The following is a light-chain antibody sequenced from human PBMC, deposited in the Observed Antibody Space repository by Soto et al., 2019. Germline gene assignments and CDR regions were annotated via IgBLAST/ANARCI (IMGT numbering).Light chain of an antibody. J-gene: IGKJ2*01. Sequence: DIQFTQSPSFLSASVGDRVTITCRASQAISSYLAWYQHNPGKAPKLLIYAASTLQNGVPSSFSGSGSGTEFTLTISSLQPEDFATYYCQYLNDYRYTFGQGTKVEIK. CDR2: AAS. V-gene: IGKV1-9*01. CDR3: QYLNDYRYT. CDR1: QAISSY.